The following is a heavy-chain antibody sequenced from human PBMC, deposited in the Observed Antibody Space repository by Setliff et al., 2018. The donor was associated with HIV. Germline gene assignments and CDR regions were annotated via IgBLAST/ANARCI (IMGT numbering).Heavy chain of an antibody. CDR1: GGSISSGDYY. D-gene: IGHD2-8*01. V-gene: IGHV4-30-4*08. Sequence: PSETLSLTCTVSGGSISSGDYYWSWIRQPPGKGLEWIGYIYYSGSTYYNPSLRSRVIISVDKSKNQFSLKLISLTAADTAKYFCARGVQAQVVLMSYVKGRFDPWGQGTQVTVSS. CDR3: ARGVQAQVVLMSYVKGRFDP. J-gene: IGHJ5*02. CDR2: IYYSGST.